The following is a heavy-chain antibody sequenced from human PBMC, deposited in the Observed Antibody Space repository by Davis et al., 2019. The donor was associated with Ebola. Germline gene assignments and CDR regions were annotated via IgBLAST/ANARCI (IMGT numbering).Heavy chain of an antibody. CDR3: ARETPISSRSDW. Sequence: PGGSLRLSCTASGFAFSNYNMNRVRQAPGKGLEWVSSITTHGWSTYYADSVKGRFIISRDNAKNSLFLQMHSLRGDDTAVYFCARETPISSRSDWWGQGTLVTVSS. V-gene: IGHV3-48*01. CDR1: GFAFSNYN. J-gene: IGHJ4*02. D-gene: IGHD2-2*01. CDR2: ITTHGWST.